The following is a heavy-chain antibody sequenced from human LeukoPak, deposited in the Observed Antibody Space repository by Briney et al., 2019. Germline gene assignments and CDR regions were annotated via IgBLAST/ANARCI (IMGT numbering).Heavy chain of an antibody. CDR3: ARVLGYCSGGSSLDWLDP. CDR1: GFTFSNAW. D-gene: IGHD2-15*01. V-gene: IGHV3-20*04. Sequence: GGSLRLSCAASGFTFSNAWMSWLRQAPGKGLEWVSGINWNGGSTGYADSVKGRFTISRDNAKNSLYLQMNSLRAEDTALYYCARVLGYCSGGSSLDWLDPWGEGTLVTVSS. CDR2: INWNGGST. J-gene: IGHJ5*02.